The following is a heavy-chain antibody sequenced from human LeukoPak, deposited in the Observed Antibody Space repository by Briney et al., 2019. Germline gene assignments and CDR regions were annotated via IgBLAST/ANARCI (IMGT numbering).Heavy chain of an antibody. V-gene: IGHV4-34*01. D-gene: IGHD6-19*01. CDR1: GGSFIGYY. J-gene: IGHJ4*02. CDR2: INHSGST. CDR3: ASRSIAVAGTEGNFDY. Sequence: SETLSLTCAGYGGSFIGYYWSWIRQPPGKGLEWIGEINHSGSTNYNPSLKSRVTISVDTSKNQFSLKLTSVTAADTAVYYCASRSIAVAGTEGNFDYWGQGTLVTVSS.